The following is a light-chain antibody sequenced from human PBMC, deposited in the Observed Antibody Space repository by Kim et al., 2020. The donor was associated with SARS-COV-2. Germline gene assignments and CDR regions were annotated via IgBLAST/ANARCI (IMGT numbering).Light chain of an antibody. J-gene: IGKJ1*01. Sequence: VPPGERATLACRANQSLSNNLAWYQKKVGQSPRLLIYDASTRATGIPARFSGSGSGTEFTLTISGLQSEDFAVYYCQQYNRWPRSFGQGTKVDIK. CDR1: QSLSNN. CDR3: QQYNRWPRS. V-gene: IGKV3-15*01. CDR2: DAS.